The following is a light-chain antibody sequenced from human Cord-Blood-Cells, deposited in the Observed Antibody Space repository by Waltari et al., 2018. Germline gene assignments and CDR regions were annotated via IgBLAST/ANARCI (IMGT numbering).Light chain of an antibody. J-gene: IGKJ4*01. CDR2: AAS. V-gene: IGKV1-27*01. CDR3: QKYNSAPLT. Sequence: DIQMTRYPSYLSASVGDRFTITCRASQGINNNLAWYQQKPGKVPKLLIYAASPLQSGVPSRFSGSGSGTDFTLTISSLQPEDVATYYCQKYNSAPLTFGGGTKVEIK. CDR1: QGINNN.